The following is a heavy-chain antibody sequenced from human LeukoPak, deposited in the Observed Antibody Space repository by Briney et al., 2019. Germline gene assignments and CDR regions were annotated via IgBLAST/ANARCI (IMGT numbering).Heavy chain of an antibody. CDR1: GYTFTSYG. CDR3: ARVRAAAGGDNWFDP. J-gene: IGHJ5*02. V-gene: IGHV1-18*01. D-gene: IGHD6-13*01. Sequence: ASVKVSCKASGYTFTSYGISWVRQAPGQGLEWMGWISAYNGNTNYAQKLQGRVTMTTDTSTSTAYMELRSLRSDDTAVYYCARVRAAAGGDNWFDPWGQGTLVTVSS. CDR2: ISAYNGNT.